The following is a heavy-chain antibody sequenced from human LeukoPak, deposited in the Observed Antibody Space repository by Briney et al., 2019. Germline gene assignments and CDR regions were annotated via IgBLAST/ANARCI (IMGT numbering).Heavy chain of an antibody. D-gene: IGHD2-21*02. Sequence: SETLSLTCTGSGGSLYSYSLHWIRQPPGKGLDWIGFGTNYNPSLKSRVTISVDMSKHQFSLSLNSVTAADTAVSYCARRLRPLYCGGDCYSSFDLWGQGTMVTVSS. CDR1: GGSLYSYS. CDR3: ARRLRPLYCGGDCYSSFDL. V-gene: IGHV4-59*01. J-gene: IGHJ3*01. CDR2: GT.